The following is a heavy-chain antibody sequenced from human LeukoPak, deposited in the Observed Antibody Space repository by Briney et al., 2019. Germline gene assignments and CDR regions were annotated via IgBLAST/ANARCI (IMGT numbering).Heavy chain of an antibody. V-gene: IGHV3-30-3*01. CDR2: ISYDGSNK. J-gene: IGHJ4*02. CDR1: GFTFSSYA. Sequence: GRSLRLSCSASGFTFSSYAMHWVRQAPRKGLWWVAVISYDGSNKYYADSVKGRFTISRDNSKNTLYLQVNSLRAEDTAVYYCEGSGHTDFDYWGQGTLVTVSS. D-gene: IGHD2-15*01. CDR3: EGSGHTDFDY.